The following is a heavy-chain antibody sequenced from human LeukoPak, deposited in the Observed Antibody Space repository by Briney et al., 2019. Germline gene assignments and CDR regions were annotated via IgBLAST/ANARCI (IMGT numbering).Heavy chain of an antibody. D-gene: IGHD5-12*01. CDR3: ARGKGSESGYDYFLDY. CDR2: FSYDGSSK. CDR1: GFTFSSYA. V-gene: IGHV3-30-3*01. J-gene: IGHJ4*02. Sequence: GGSPRLSCAASGFTFSSYAMHWVRQAPGKGLERVTLFSYDGSSKYYADSVRGRFTISRDNSKNTLYLQMNSLRADDSAVYYCARGKGSESGYDYFLDYWGQGTLVTVSS.